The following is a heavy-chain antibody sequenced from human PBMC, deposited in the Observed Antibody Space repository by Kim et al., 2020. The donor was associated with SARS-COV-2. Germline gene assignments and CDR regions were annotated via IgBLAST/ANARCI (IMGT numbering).Heavy chain of an antibody. Sequence: SETLSLTCTVSGGSISSSSYYWGWIRQPPGKGLEWIGSIYYSGSTYYNPSLKSRVTISVDTSKNQFSLKLSSVTAADTAVYYCARDGGYSGYDSIDYWG. V-gene: IGHV4-39*07. J-gene: IGHJ4*01. CDR1: GGSISSSSYY. D-gene: IGHD5-12*01. CDR3: ARDGGYSGYDSIDY. CDR2: IYYSGST.